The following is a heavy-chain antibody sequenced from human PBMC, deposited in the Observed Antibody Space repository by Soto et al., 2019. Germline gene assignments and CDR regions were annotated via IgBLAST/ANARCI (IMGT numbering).Heavy chain of an antibody. D-gene: IGHD2-15*01. Sequence: GGSLRLSCAASGFTFSSYGMHWVRQAPGKGLEWVAVIWYDGSNKYYADSVKGRFTISRDNSKNTLYLQMNSLRAEDTAVYYCARDLGFADCSGGSCYRYYYYYMDVWGKGTTVTVSS. V-gene: IGHV3-33*01. CDR1: GFTFSSYG. J-gene: IGHJ6*03. CDR3: ARDLGFADCSGGSCYRYYYYYMDV. CDR2: IWYDGSNK.